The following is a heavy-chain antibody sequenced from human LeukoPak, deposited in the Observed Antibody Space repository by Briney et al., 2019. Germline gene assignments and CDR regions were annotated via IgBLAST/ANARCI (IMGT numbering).Heavy chain of an antibody. V-gene: IGHV3-15*01. J-gene: IGHJ4*02. CDR1: GFTFSNAW. D-gene: IGHD3-22*01. CDR2: IKSKTDGGTT. Sequence: GGSLRLSCAASGFTFSNAWMSWVRQAPGKGLEWVGRIKSKTDGGTTDYAAPVKGRFTISRDDSKNTLYLQMNSLKTEDTAVYYCTTDFKLEGYSSGYYSSFDYWGQGTLVTVSS. CDR3: TTDFKLEGYSSGYYSSFDY.